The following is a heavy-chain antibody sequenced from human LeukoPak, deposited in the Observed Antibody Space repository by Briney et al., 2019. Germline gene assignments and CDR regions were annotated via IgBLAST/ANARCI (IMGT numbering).Heavy chain of an antibody. CDR1: GYTLTELS. V-gene: IGHV1-24*01. CDR2: FDPEDGET. Sequence: GASVNVSCKVSGYTLTELSMHWVRQAPGKGLEWMGGFDPEDGETIYAQKFQGRVTMTEDTSTDTAYMELSSLRSEDTAVYYCATDRTLIVGAFFDYWGQGTLVTVSS. J-gene: IGHJ4*02. D-gene: IGHD1-26*01. CDR3: ATDRTLIVGAFFDY.